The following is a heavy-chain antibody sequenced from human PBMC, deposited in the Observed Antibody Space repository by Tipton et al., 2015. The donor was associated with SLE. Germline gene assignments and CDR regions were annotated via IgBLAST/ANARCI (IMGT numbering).Heavy chain of an antibody. Sequence: TLSLTCTVSGGSISTYYWTWIRQPQGKRLEWIGYVYSSGITSYNPSLKSRVTISLDTSTSQFSLHLNSVTAADTAVYFCARGFSDAFDIWGQGTMVTVSS. CDR2: VYSSGIT. V-gene: IGHV4-4*09. D-gene: IGHD3-10*01. CDR1: GGSISTYY. CDR3: ARGFSDAFDI. J-gene: IGHJ3*02.